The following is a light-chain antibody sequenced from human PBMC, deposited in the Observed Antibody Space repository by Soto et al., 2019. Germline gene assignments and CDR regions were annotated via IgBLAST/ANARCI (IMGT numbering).Light chain of an antibody. CDR3: QQYGSSPRT. CDR2: GAS. Sequence: EIVLTQSPGTPSLSPGERATLSCRASQSVISSYLAWYQQKPGQAPRLLIYGASSRATGIPDKFSGSGSGTDFTLTISRLEPEDVAVYYCQQYGSSPRTFGQGTKVEIK. J-gene: IGKJ1*01. V-gene: IGKV3-20*01. CDR1: QSVISSY.